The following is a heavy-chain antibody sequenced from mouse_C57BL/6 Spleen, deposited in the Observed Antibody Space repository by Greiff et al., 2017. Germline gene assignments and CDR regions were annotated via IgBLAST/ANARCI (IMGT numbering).Heavy chain of an antibody. V-gene: IGHV2-6*03. Sequence: QVQLKESGPGLVAPSQSLSITCTVSGFSLTSYGVHWVRQPPGKGLEWLVVIWSDGSTTYNSALKSRLSISKDNSTSQVSLKMNSLQTDDTARYYCARNYYGYAMDYWGQGTSVTVSS. CDR3: ARNYYGYAMDY. CDR2: IWSDGST. J-gene: IGHJ4*01. D-gene: IGHD1-1*01. CDR1: GFSLTSYG.